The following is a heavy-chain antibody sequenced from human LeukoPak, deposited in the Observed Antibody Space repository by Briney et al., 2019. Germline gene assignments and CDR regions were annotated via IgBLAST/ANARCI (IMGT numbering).Heavy chain of an antibody. J-gene: IGHJ6*02. D-gene: IGHD3-10*01. CDR3: ARDRLLWFGELFYHGMDV. V-gene: IGHV3-53*01. Sequence: PGGSLRLSCAASGFTVSSNYISWVRQAPGKGLEWVSIIYSGGSTYYADSVKGRFTISRDNAKNSLYLQMNSLRAEDTAVYYCARDRLLWFGELFYHGMDVWGQGTTVTVSS. CDR2: IYSGGST. CDR1: GFTVSSNY.